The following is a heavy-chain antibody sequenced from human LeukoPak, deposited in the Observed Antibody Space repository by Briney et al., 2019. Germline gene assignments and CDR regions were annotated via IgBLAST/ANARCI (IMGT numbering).Heavy chain of an antibody. V-gene: IGHV3-21*01. CDR3: ARSRGSPNSGEDAFDI. Sequence: GGSLRLSCAASGFTFSSYSMNWVRQAPGKGRGWVSSISSSSSYIYYADSVKGRFTISRDNAKNSLYLQMNSLRGEDTAVYYCARSRGSPNSGEDAFDIWGQGTVVTVSS. D-gene: IGHD2-15*01. CDR1: GFTFSSYS. J-gene: IGHJ3*02. CDR2: ISSSSSYI.